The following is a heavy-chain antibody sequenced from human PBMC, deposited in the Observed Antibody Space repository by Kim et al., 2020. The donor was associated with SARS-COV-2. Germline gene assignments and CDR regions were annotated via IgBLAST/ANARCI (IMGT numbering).Heavy chain of an antibody. J-gene: IGHJ6*02. V-gene: IGHV3-30*04. D-gene: IGHD3-10*01. CDR1: GFTFSSYA. CDR2: ISYDGSNK. CDR3: ARDLVGSWFGELLSGGMDV. Sequence: GGSLRLSCAASGFTFSSYAMHWVRQAPGKGLEWVAVISYDGSNKYYADSVKGRFTISRDNSKNTLYLQMNSLRAEDTAVYYCARDLVGSWFGELLSGGMDVWGQGTTVTVSS.